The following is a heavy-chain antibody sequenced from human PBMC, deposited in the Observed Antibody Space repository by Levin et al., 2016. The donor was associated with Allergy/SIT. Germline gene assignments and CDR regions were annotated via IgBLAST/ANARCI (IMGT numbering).Heavy chain of an antibody. J-gene: IGHJ4*02. CDR3: AKLYYYDSPIDY. CDR1: GFTFSSYG. V-gene: IGHV3-30*18. D-gene: IGHD3-22*01. Sequence: GESLKISCAASGFTFSSYGMHWVRQAPGKGLEWVAVISYDGSNKYYADSVKGRFTISRDNSKNTLYLQMNSLRAEDTAVYYCAKLYYYDSPIDYWGQGTLVTVSS. CDR2: ISYDGSNK.